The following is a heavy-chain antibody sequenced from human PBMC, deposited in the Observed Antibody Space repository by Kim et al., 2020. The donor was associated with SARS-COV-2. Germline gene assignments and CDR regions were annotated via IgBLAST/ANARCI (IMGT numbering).Heavy chain of an antibody. CDR3: AKDLGPLLYYYVL. J-gene: IGHJ4*02. Sequence: YADSVKGRFTISRENDKNTLYLQMNSLRAEDTAVYYCAKDLGPLLYYYVLWGQGTLVTVSS. D-gene: IGHD3-10*02. V-gene: IGHV3-23*01.